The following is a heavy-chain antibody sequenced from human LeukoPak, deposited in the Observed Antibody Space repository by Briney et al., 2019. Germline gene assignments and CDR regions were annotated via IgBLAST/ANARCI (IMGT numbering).Heavy chain of an antibody. CDR3: ARDPYDSSAYYGGFFDY. Sequence: PGGSLRLSCAASGFTFSGYAMNWVRQAPGKGLEWVSHIYSSDATYADSVKGRFTISRDNAKNSLYLQMNSLRAEDTAVYYCARDPYDSSAYYGGFFDYWGQGTLVTVSS. D-gene: IGHD3-22*01. CDR2: IYSSDAT. CDR1: GFTFSGYA. J-gene: IGHJ4*02. V-gene: IGHV3-48*03.